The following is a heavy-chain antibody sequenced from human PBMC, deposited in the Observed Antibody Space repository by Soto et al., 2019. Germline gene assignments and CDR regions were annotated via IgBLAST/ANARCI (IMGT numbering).Heavy chain of an antibody. CDR1: GSTFSNYG. D-gene: IGHD3-10*01. V-gene: IGHV3-33*01. CDR3: ATVDNYYGSVF. J-gene: IGHJ4*02. CDR2: VWYDGTTK. Sequence: QVQLVESGGGVVQPGTSLRLSCAASGSTFSNYGMHWVRQAPGKGLEWVAVVWYDGTTKFYPDSVKGRFTISRDNSNNPLELQVNRLRGEGTAGYYCATVDNYYGSVFWGQGTLVTVSS.